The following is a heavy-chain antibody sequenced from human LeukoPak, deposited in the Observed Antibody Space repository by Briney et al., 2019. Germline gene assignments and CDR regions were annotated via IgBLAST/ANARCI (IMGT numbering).Heavy chain of an antibody. CDR1: GGSISGRTYY. CDR3: ARDAYGGNGGFDP. CDR2: IYNSATT. V-gene: IGHV4-31*03. Sequence: SQTLSLTCSASGGSISGRTYYWTWIRQHPGKGLEWIGYIYNSATTYYNPSLKNRVTISLDTSKNQFSLRLTSVTAADTAVYFCARDAYGGNGGFDPWGQGTLVTVSS. J-gene: IGHJ5*02. D-gene: IGHD4-23*01.